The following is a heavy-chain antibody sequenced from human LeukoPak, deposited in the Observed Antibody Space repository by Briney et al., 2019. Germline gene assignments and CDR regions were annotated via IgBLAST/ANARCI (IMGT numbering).Heavy chain of an antibody. CDR3: ARSYDSSGYYYEGGAFDY. CDR1: GGSISSSSYY. V-gene: IGHV4-39*07. D-gene: IGHD3-22*01. J-gene: IGHJ4*02. CDR2: IYHSGST. Sequence: SETLSLTCTVSGGSISSSSYYWGWIRQPPGKGLEWIGSIYHSGSTYYNPSLKSRVTISVDTSKNQFSLKLSSVTAADTAVYYCARSYDSSGYYYEGGAFDYWGQGTLVTVSS.